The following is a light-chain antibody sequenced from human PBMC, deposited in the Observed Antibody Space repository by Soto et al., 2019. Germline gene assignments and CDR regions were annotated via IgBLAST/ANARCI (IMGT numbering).Light chain of an antibody. Sequence: EIVLTHSPGTLSLSPGEGATLSCRASQSVRNNYLAWYQQKPGQAPRLLISGASSRATGVPDRFSGSGSGTDFTLTISRLESEDFAVYYCQRYGSSPPHTFGQGTRLEIK. J-gene: IGKJ2*01. CDR2: GAS. V-gene: IGKV3-20*01. CDR3: QRYGSSPPHT. CDR1: QSVRNNY.